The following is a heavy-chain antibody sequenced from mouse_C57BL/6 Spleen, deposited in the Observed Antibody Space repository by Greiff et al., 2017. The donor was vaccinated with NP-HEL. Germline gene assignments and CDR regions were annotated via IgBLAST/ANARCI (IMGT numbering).Heavy chain of an antibody. J-gene: IGHJ4*01. CDR3: GHIPARSDYEENEAMDY. V-gene: IGHV1-9*01. Sequence: VQLQESGAELMKPGASVKLSCKATGYTFTGYWIDWVKQRPGNGLEWIGEILPGSGSTNYTEKFKGKATFTADTSSNTAYMQLSSLTTDDTANYYCGHIPARSDYEENEAMDYWGQGTSVTVSS. CDR2: ILPGSGST. CDR1: GYTFTGYW. D-gene: IGHD2-13*01.